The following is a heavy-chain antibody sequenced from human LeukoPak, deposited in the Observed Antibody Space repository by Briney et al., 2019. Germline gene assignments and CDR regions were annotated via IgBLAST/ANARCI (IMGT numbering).Heavy chain of an antibody. V-gene: IGHV1-8*01. CDR3: ARVKRGYSNYALGY. J-gene: IGHJ4*02. Sequence: ASVKVSCKASGYTFTSYDINWVRQATGQGLEWMGWMNPNSGNTGYAQKFQGRVTMTRNTSISTAYMELSSLRSEDPAVYYCARVKRGYSNYALGYWGQGTLVTVSS. D-gene: IGHD4-11*01. CDR1: GYTFTSYD. CDR2: MNPNSGNT.